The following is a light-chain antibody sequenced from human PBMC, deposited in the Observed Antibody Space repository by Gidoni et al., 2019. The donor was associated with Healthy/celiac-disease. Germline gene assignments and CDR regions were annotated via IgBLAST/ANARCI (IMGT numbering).Light chain of an antibody. Sequence: EIVLTQSPATLSLSPGERATLSCRASQSFSSYLAWYQQKPGQAPRLLINDASNRATGIPARFSGSGSGTDFTLTISSLEPEDFAVYYCQQRSNWPLITFGQGTRLEIK. CDR3: QQRSNWPLIT. CDR1: QSFSSY. J-gene: IGKJ5*01. CDR2: DAS. V-gene: IGKV3-11*01.